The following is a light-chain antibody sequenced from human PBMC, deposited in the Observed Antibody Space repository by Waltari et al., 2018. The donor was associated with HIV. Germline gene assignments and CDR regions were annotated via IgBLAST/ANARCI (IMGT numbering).Light chain of an antibody. CDR2: EGS. CDR1: NSDVGSYNL. V-gene: IGLV2-23*03. Sequence: QSALTQPASVSGSPGQSITLSCTGTNSDVGSYNLVSWYPQHPGKAPKLMIYEGSKRPSGVSNRFSGSKSGNTASLTISGLQAEDEADYYCCSYAGSNTFVFGTGTKVTVL. CDR3: CSYAGSNTFV. J-gene: IGLJ1*01.